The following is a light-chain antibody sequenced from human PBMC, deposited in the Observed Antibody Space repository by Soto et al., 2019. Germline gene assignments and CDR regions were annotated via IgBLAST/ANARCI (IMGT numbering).Light chain of an antibody. Sequence: QSVLTQPPSASGSPGQSVTISCTGTSSDVGGYNFVSWYQHHPGKAPKLMIYEVTKRPSGVPDRFSGSKSGNTASLTVSGLRAEDEADYYCNSYGGNNNWVFGGGTKVTVL. V-gene: IGLV2-8*01. CDR1: SSDVGGYNF. J-gene: IGLJ3*02. CDR3: NSYGGNNNWV. CDR2: EVT.